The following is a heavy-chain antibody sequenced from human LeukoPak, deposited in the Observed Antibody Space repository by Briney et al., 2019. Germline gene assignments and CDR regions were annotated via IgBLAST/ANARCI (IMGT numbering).Heavy chain of an antibody. J-gene: IGHJ4*02. Sequence: SGRSLRLSCAASGFTFSSYAMNWVRQAPGKGLERVSYLGPTSSTISYADSVRGRFTISRDNAKNSLYLQMNSLRAEDTAIYYCARDFNHAFDYWGQGILVTVSS. CDR1: GFTFSSYA. D-gene: IGHD1-14*01. CDR3: ARDFNHAFDY. CDR2: LGPTSSTI. V-gene: IGHV3-48*01.